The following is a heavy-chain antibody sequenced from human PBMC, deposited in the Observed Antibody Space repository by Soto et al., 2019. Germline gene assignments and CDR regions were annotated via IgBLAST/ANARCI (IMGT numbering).Heavy chain of an antibody. J-gene: IGHJ4*02. D-gene: IGHD2-15*01. CDR1: GYTFTSYG. V-gene: IGHV1-18*01. CDR3: AREYCSGGSCWFIDY. Sequence: QVQLVQSGAEVKKPGASVEVSCKASGYTFTSYGISWVRQAPGQGLEWMGWISAYNGNTNYAQKLQGRVTMTTDTSTSTAYMELRSLRSDDTAVYYCAREYCSGGSCWFIDYWGQGTLVTVSS. CDR2: ISAYNGNT.